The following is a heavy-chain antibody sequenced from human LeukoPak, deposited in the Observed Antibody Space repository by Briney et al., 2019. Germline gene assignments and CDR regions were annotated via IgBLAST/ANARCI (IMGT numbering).Heavy chain of an antibody. J-gene: IGHJ6*02. Sequence: PGGSLRLSCVASGFTFRSYDMFWVRQPTGKGLEWVSGIGTAGDTNYADSVKGRFTISRENAKNSLYLQMNSLRAGDTAVYYCARGSSYDTLSRYYGMDVWGQGTTVTVSS. V-gene: IGHV3-13*04. CDR3: ARGSSYDTLSRYYGMDV. D-gene: IGHD3-9*01. CDR1: GFTFRSYD. CDR2: IGTAGDT.